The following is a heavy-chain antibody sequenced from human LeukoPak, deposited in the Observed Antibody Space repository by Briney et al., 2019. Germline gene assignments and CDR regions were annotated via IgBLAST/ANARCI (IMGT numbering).Heavy chain of an antibody. V-gene: IGHV4-59*08. CDR3: ARGLWFGDENPPYFDY. J-gene: IGHJ4*02. CDR2: IDYSGST. D-gene: IGHD3-10*01. Sequence: ASETLSLTCTVSGGSISSYYWSWIRQPPGKGLEWIGYIDYSGSTNYNPSLKSRVTISVDTSKNQFSLKLSSVTAADTAVYYCARGLWFGDENPPYFDYWGQGTLVTVSS. CDR1: GGSISSYY.